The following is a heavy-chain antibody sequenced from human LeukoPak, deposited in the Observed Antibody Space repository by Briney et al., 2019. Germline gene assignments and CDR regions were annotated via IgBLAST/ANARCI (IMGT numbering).Heavy chain of an antibody. CDR1: GFTFSSHG. CDR2: IAFDGSNQ. V-gene: IGHV3-30*03. J-gene: IGHJ6*02. Sequence: SGWSLRLSCAASGFTFSSHGMYWVRQAPGKGLEWVAVIAFDGSNQNYADPVKGRFTISRDNSKNTAYLQMNSLRAEGTAVYYCARKDNYGRYGFDVWGQGTTVTVSS. CDR3: ARKDNYGRYGFDV. D-gene: IGHD5-18*01.